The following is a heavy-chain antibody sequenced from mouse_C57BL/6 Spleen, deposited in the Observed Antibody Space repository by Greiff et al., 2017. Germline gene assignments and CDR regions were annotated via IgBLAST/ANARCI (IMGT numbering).Heavy chain of an antibody. J-gene: IGHJ3*01. Sequence: VQLQQSGAELVRPGASVKLSCTASGFNIKDDYMHWVKQRPEQGLEWIGWIDPENGDTEYASKFQGKATITADPSSNTAYLQLSSLTSEDTAVYYCTTSAYYSNYGGFAYWGQGTLVTVSA. V-gene: IGHV14-4*01. CDR1: GFNIKDDY. CDR2: IDPENGDT. D-gene: IGHD2-5*01. CDR3: TTSAYYSNYGGFAY.